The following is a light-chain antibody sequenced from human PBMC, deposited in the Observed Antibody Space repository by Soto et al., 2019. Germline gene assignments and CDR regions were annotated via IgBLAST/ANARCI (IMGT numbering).Light chain of an antibody. J-gene: IGKJ1*01. Sequence: EIVMTQSPATLSVSPGDRATLSCRASQSVNSNLAWYQQKPGQAPRLVIYGASARATGIPARFSGSGSGTEFTLTISSLQSEDFAVYYCQQYKDFWTFGQGTKVGIK. V-gene: IGKV3-15*01. CDR1: QSVNSN. CDR2: GAS. CDR3: QQYKDFWT.